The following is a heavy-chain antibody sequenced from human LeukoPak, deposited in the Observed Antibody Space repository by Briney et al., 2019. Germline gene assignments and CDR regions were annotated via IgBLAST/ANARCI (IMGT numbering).Heavy chain of an antibody. CDR2: IDKDGSEK. V-gene: IGHV3-7*01. Sequence: GSLRLSCAVSGFTFSKYWMRWVRQAPGKGVEWVASIDKDGSEKQYVDSVKGRFTISRDNAKNSVYLQMTSLGAEDTALYYCATYTQYFGAPGTDYWGQGTLVTVPS. D-gene: IGHD3-10*01. CDR1: GFTFSKYW. CDR3: ATYTQYFGAPGTDY. J-gene: IGHJ4*02.